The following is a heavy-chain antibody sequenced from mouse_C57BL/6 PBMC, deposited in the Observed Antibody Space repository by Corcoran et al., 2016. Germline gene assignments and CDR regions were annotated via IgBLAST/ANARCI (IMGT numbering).Heavy chain of an antibody. CDR3: ARCYDGSWVDY. V-gene: IGHV1-9*01. J-gene: IGHJ4*01. CDR1: GYTFTGYW. Sequence: QVQLQQSGAELMKPGASVKLSCKATGYTFTGYWIEWVKQRPGHGLEWIGEILPGSGSTNYHETFKGKATFTADTSSNTAYMQLSSLTTEDSASYYCARCYDGSWVDYWGQGTSATVSS. CDR2: ILPGSGST. D-gene: IGHD2-12*01.